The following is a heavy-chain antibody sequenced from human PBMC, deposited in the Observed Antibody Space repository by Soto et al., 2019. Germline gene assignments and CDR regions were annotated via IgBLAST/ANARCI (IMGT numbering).Heavy chain of an antibody. Sequence: GGSLRLSCAASGFTFSSYWMHWVRQAPGKGLVWVSRINSDGSSTSYADSVKGRFTISRDNGKNTLYLQMNSLRVEDTAVYYCARARYGFWSGYSDAFDIWGQGTMVTVSS. J-gene: IGHJ3*02. V-gene: IGHV3-74*01. CDR2: INSDGSST. CDR1: GFTFSSYW. CDR3: ARARYGFWSGYSDAFDI. D-gene: IGHD3-3*01.